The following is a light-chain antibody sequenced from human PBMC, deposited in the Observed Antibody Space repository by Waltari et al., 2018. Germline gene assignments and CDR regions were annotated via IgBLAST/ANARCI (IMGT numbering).Light chain of an antibody. CDR3: QTWGTGTHVV. V-gene: IGLV4-69*01. J-gene: IGLJ2*01. CDR1: SGHSNYA. CDR2: LNSDGSH. Sequence: QLVVTQSPSASASLGASVKLTCTLSSGHSNYAIAWPQQQPEKAPRYLMKLNSDGSHTKGGGIPDRFSGSSSGAERYLTISSLQSEDEADYYCQTWGTGTHVVFGGGTKLTVL.